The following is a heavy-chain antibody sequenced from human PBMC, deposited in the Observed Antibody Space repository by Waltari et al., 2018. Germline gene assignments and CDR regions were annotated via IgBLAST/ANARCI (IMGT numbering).Heavy chain of an antibody. V-gene: IGHV3-7*04. J-gene: IGHJ4*02. CDR3: ARADYGGTADYDY. Sequence: EVQLVESGGGLVQPGGSLRLSCAASGFTFSSHWMTWVRQAPGKGLEWLANIKEDGSESYYGDSGKGRFTISRDNTKNSLYLQMNSRRVEDTAVYYCARADYGGTADYDYWGQGTQVTVSS. CDR1: GFTFSSHW. CDR2: IKEDGSES. D-gene: IGHD4-17*01.